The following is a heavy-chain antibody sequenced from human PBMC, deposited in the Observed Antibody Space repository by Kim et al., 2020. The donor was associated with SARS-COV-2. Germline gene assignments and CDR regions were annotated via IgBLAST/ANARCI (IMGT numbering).Heavy chain of an antibody. CDR2: IHGYNGNT. CDR3: ARPFNYNDVLEY. Sequence: ASVKVSCKASGYTFTHYSMHWVRQAPGQRLEWLGWIHGYNGNTHYSQKLQGRVAITSDTSASTVYLELSSLRSEDAALYYCARPFNYNDVLEYWGQGILVTVSS. CDR1: GYTFTHYS. V-gene: IGHV1-3*01. J-gene: IGHJ4*02. D-gene: IGHD1-20*01.